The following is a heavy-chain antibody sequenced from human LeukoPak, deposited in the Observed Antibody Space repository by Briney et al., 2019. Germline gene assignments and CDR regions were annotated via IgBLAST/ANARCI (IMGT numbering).Heavy chain of an antibody. J-gene: IGHJ4*02. D-gene: IGHD1-26*01. V-gene: IGHV4-59*01. CDR1: GGSISSYY. CDR2: IYSSGST. Sequence: SETLSLTCTVSGGSISSYYWSWIRQPPGKGLEWIGYIYSSGSTNYNPSLESRVTMSVDKSKNQFSLKLSSVTVADTAVYYCARDKAGSSSLDYWGQGTLVTVYS. CDR3: ARDKAGSSSLDY.